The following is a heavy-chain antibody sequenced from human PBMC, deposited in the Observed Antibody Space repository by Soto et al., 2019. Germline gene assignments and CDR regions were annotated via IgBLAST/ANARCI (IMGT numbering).Heavy chain of an antibody. V-gene: IGHV3-11*01. CDR1: GFTFSDYY. D-gene: IGHD2-15*01. CDR3: ARCVGYCSGLICYYWFDS. Sequence: GGSLRLSCAASGFTFSDYYMSWIRQAPGKGLEWVSYISGSGSSIFDADSVKGRFTISRDNAKNSLYLQMNSLRAEDTAVYFCARCVGYCSGLICYYWFDSWGQAPLLTVSS. CDR2: ISGSGSSI. J-gene: IGHJ5*01.